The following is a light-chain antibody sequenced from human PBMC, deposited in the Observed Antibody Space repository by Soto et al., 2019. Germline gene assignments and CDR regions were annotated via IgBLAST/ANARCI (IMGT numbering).Light chain of an antibody. Sequence: QSALTQPRSVSGSPGQSVTISCTGTSTDVGGCNYVSWYQQHPGKAPKLMIYDVSKRPSGVPDRFSGSKSGNTASLTISGLQAEDEADYYCCSYAGSYTLFGGGTKLTVL. V-gene: IGLV2-11*01. CDR2: DVS. CDR1: STDVGGCNY. J-gene: IGLJ2*01. CDR3: CSYAGSYTL.